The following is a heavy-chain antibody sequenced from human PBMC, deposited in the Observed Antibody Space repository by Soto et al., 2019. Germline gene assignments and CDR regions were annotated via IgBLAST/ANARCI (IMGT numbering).Heavy chain of an antibody. V-gene: IGHV4-59*01. CDR2: IYYSGST. D-gene: IGHD7-27*01. J-gene: IGHJ5*02. CDR1: GASISSYY. CDR3: ATLAPTSGNWALDH. Sequence: QVQLQESGPGLVKPSETLSLTCTVSGASISSYYWSWIRQPPGKGLEWIGYIYYSGSTNYNPSLKRPDTISVDSSNNQFPQKGSSATATDTAVYHRATLAPTSGNWALDHWVQGTLVTVSS.